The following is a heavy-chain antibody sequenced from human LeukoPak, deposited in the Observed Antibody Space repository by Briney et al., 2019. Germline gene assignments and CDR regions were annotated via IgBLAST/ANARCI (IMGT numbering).Heavy chain of an antibody. CDR3: ARGGRYYYGSGRLDY. Sequence: GGSLRLSCAASGFTFSDYDMSWIRQAPGKGLEWLSYISGSVSIIYYADSVKGRFTISRDNARNSLYLQMNSLRAEDTAVYYCARGGRYYYGSGRLDYWGQGTLVTVSS. V-gene: IGHV3-11*04. J-gene: IGHJ4*02. CDR1: GFTFSDYD. CDR2: ISGSVSII. D-gene: IGHD3-10*01.